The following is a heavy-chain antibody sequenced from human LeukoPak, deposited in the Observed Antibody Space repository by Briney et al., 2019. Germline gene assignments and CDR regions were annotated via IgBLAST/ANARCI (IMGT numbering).Heavy chain of an antibody. V-gene: IGHV3-21*01. J-gene: IGHJ3*02. CDR3: TIYDSSGYYYAADAFDT. D-gene: IGHD3-22*01. CDR2: ISSSSSYI. Sequence: GGSLKLSCAASGFTFSSYSMNWVRQAPGKGLEWVSSISSSSSYIYYTVSVKGRFTISRDNAKNSLYLQMNSLRAEDTAVYYCTIYDSSGYYYAADAFDTWGQGTMVTVSS. CDR1: GFTFSSYS.